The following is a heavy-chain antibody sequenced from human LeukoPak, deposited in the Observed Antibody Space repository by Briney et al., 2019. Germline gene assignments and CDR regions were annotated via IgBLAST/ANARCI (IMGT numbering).Heavy chain of an antibody. CDR1: GFTFDDYA. D-gene: IGHD2-15*01. CDR3: AKEYCSGGSCYRGAFDI. CDR2: ISWNSGSI. V-gene: IGHV3-9*03. J-gene: IGHJ3*02. Sequence: GRSLRLSCAASGFTFDDYAMHWVRQAPAKGLELGSSISWNSGSIGYADSVKGRFTISRDNAKNSLYLQMNSLRAEDMALYYCAKEYCSGGSCYRGAFDIWGQGTMVTVSS.